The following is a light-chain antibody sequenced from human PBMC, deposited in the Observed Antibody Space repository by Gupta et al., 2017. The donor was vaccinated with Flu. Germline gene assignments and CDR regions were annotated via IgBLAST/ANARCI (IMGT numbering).Light chain of an antibody. J-gene: IGLJ3*02. CDR3: MIWHSSAWV. CDR1: GGINVGTYR. CDR2: YKSDSDK. V-gene: IGLV5-45*03. Sequence: QAVPTQPSSLSASPGASASLTCTLRGGINVGTYRIYWYQQKPGSPPQYLLRYKSDSDKQQGSGVPSRFSGSKDASANAGILLISGLQSEDEADYYCMIWHSSAWVFGGGTKLTVL.